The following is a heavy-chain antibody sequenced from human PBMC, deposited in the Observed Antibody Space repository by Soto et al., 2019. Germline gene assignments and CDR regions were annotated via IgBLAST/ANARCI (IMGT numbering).Heavy chain of an antibody. D-gene: IGHD5-12*01. J-gene: IGHJ5*02. V-gene: IGHV4-59*01. CDR3: ARVGSGGYSNNWFDP. CDR1: GGSISNYY. Sequence: KTSETLSLTCAVSGGSISNYYWSWIRQPPGKGLEWVGYFYDGGSTKYNPSLRSRVTISVDTSKNQISLKMNSVTTADTAVYYCARVGSGGYSNNWFDPWGQGTLVTVSS. CDR2: FYDGGST.